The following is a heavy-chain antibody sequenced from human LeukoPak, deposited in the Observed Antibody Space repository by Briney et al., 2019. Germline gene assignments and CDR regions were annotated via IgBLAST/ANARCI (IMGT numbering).Heavy chain of an antibody. V-gene: IGHV1-2*02. CDR2: ISPNSGGT. J-gene: IGHJ5*02. CDR3: ARDYVGDNWFDP. CDR1: GYTFTDYY. D-gene: IGHD3-16*01. Sequence: ASVKVSCKASGYTFTDYYMHWVRQAPGQELERMGWISPNSGGTNYAQKFQGRVTMTRDTSISTAYMELSRLRSDDTAVYYCARDYVGDNWFDPWGQGTLVTVSS.